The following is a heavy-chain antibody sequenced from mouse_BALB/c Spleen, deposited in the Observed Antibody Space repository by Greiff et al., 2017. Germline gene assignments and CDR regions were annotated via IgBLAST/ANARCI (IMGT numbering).Heavy chain of an antibody. CDR3: ARGYSYYAMDY. CDR1: GFSLTSYG. Sequence: VQLVESGPGLVAPSQSLSITCTASGFSLTSYGVHWVRQPPGKGLEWLGVIWAGGSTNYNSALLSRLSISENNSKSQVFLKMNSLQTDDTAMYYCARGYSYYAMDYWGQGTSVTVSS. V-gene: IGHV2-9*02. J-gene: IGHJ4*01. CDR2: IWAGGST.